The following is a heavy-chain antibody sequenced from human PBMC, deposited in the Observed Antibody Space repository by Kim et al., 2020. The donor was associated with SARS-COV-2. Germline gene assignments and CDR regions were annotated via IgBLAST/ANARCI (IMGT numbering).Heavy chain of an antibody. D-gene: IGHD3-16*01. V-gene: IGHV3-33*06. Sequence: GGSLRLSCAASGFTFSSYGMHWVRQAPGKGLEWVAVIWYDGSNKYYADSVKGRFTISRDNSKNTLYLQMNSLRAEDTAVYYCAKDHPEGSYGYYGMDVWGQGTTVTVSS. CDR1: GFTFSSYG. CDR2: IWYDGSNK. CDR3: AKDHPEGSYGYYGMDV. J-gene: IGHJ6*02.